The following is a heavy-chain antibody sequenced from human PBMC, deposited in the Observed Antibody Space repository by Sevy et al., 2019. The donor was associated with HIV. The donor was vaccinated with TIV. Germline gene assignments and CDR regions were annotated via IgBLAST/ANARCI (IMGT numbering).Heavy chain of an antibody. D-gene: IGHD3-22*01. Sequence: ASVKVSCKVFGYTLTQLSMHWVRQAPGKGLEWMGSFDPEDGETLYAQKLQGRVTLTEDTSADTAYMELNNLRSEDTAVYYWAITKGYYENSGCPFDYWGQGTLVTVSS. CDR1: GYTLTQLS. V-gene: IGHV1-24*01. CDR2: FDPEDGET. CDR3: AITKGYYENSGCPFDY. J-gene: IGHJ4*02.